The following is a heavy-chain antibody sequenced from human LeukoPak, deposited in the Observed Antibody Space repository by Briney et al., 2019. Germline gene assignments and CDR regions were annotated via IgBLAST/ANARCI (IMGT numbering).Heavy chain of an antibody. V-gene: IGHV4-59*11. Sequence: PSEILSLTRTVSGGSITSHYWYWIRQTPGKGLEWIGYIYYSGTIKYNPSLKSRVTISLDTSKNQFSLKLASVTTADTAVYYCATGEDYKSSRFDPWGQGTLVTVSS. D-gene: IGHD4-11*01. CDR1: GGSITSHY. CDR2: IYYSGTI. CDR3: ATGEDYKSSRFDP. J-gene: IGHJ5*02.